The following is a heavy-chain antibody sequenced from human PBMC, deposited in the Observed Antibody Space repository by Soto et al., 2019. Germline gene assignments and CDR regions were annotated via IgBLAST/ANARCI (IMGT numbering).Heavy chain of an antibody. Sequence: ASVKVSCKASGYTFTHYYIHWVRQAPGQGLEWMGIINPNGGITTYAQKFRAGFTMARDTSTSTVYLEPSSLRSEDSAIYYCATSVNSAMAFDYWGQGTLVTVSS. J-gene: IGHJ4*02. V-gene: IGHV1-46*01. D-gene: IGHD5-18*01. CDR2: INPNGGIT. CDR3: ATSVNSAMAFDY. CDR1: GYTFTHYY.